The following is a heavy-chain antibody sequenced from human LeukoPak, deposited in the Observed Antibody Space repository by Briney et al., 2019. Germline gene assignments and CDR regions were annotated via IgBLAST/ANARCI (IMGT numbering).Heavy chain of an antibody. V-gene: IGHV4/OR15-8*02. Sequence: PSETLSLTCGVSGGSIRSTNWWSGVRQPPGQGLEWIGEISLSGQTNFNPSLNGRVTMSLDKSRNQLSLKLTSVTAADTAIYYCSRESGAFCPFGYWGQGTLVIVPP. CDR2: ISLSGQT. D-gene: IGHD1-26*01. CDR3: SRESGAFCPFGY. J-gene: IGHJ4*02. CDR1: GGSIRSTNW.